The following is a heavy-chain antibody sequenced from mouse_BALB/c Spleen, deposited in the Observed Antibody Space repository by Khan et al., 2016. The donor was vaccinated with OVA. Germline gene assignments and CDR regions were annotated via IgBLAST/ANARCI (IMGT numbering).Heavy chain of an antibody. CDR3: ARPPYFSYVMVY. D-gene: IGHD2-10*01. CDR1: GYTFTNYG. Sequence: QIQLVQSGPELKKPGETVKISCKASGYTFTNYGLNWVKQAPGKGLQWMGWINTNTGEPTYAVDFKGRFAFSLETSASTAYLQINNLKNEDKATYFCARPPYFSYVMVYWGQGTSVTVSS. CDR2: INTNTGEP. V-gene: IGHV9-1*02. J-gene: IGHJ4*01.